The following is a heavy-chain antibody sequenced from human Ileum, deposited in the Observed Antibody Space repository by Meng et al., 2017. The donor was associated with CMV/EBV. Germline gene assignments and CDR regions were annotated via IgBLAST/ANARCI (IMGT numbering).Heavy chain of an antibody. CDR1: LSTSGVG. CDR2: IYWNDDK. D-gene: IGHD3-3*01. CDR3: AHVHTGWGVLRFLGGGVDY. V-gene: IGHV2-5*01. Sequence: LSTSGVGVGWIRQPPGKALEWLALIYWNDDKRYSPSLKCRLTITKDTSKNQVVFTMTNMDPVDTATYYCAHVHTGWGVLRFLGGGVDYWGQGTLVTVSS. J-gene: IGHJ4*02.